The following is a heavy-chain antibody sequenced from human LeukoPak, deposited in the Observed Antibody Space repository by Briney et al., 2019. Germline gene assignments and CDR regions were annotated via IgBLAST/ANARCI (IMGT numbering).Heavy chain of an antibody. CDR2: IQSRAGGGTT. CDR3: TTELVFDY. Sequence: PGGSLRLSCAASGFTFSTAWLSWVGQARGKGLGGVARIQSRAGGGTTEYAPPVKGRFPISRDDSKNTLYMQMNSLKTAGTAVYYCTTELVFDYWGQGPLVTVSS. J-gene: IGHJ4*02. V-gene: IGHV3-15*01. CDR1: GFTFSTAW.